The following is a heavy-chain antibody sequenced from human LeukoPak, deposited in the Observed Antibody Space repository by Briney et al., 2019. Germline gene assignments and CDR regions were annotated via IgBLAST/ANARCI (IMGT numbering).Heavy chain of an antibody. D-gene: IGHD3-22*01. CDR3: AKRGVVIRVILVGFDKEAYYFDS. CDR1: GISLSNYG. V-gene: IGHV3-23*01. CDR2: ISGSGGST. J-gene: IGHJ4*02. Sequence: GGSLRLSCAVSGISLSNYGMSWVRQAPGKGLEWVAGISGSGGSTNYADSVKGRFTISRDNPKNTLYLQMNRLRAEDTAVYFCAKRGVVIRVILVGFDKEAYYFDSWGQGALVTVSS.